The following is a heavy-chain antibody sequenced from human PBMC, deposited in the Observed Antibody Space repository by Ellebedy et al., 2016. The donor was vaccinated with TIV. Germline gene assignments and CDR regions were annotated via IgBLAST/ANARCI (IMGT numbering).Heavy chain of an antibody. Sequence: SETLSLTCTVSGGYVSRDGHAWNWIRQPPGGSLELIGYIYNRGATNYNASLRRRPTIDVDTSNSQFSLQLRSVTAADTAVYYCATHRGEFLMAGFDYWGQGTVVTVSS. CDR3: ATHRGEFLMAGFDY. V-gene: IGHV4-61*08. CDR2: IYNRGAT. J-gene: IGHJ4*02. D-gene: IGHD3-10*01. CDR1: GGYVSRDGHA.